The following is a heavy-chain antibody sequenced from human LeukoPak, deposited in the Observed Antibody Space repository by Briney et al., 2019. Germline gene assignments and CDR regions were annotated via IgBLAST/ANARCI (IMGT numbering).Heavy chain of an antibody. D-gene: IGHD3-22*01. CDR3: ARALLGSSGYYFDY. Sequence: PSETLSLTCTVSGGPISSSSYYWGWIRQPPGKGLEWIGSIYYSGSTYYNPSLKSRVTISVDTSKNQFSLKLSSVTAADTAVYYCARALLGSSGYYFDYWGQGTLVTVSS. V-gene: IGHV4-39*01. CDR1: GGPISSSSYY. J-gene: IGHJ4*02. CDR2: IYYSGST.